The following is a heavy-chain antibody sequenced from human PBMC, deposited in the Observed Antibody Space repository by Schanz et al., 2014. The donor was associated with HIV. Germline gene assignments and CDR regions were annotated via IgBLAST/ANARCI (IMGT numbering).Heavy chain of an antibody. D-gene: IGHD3-22*01. CDR1: GFTFSDYS. CDR2: ISHDGTKK. CDR3: VKGERIGYRIEVTGPTFDY. Sequence: QVQLGQSGGGVVQPGRSLRLSCAASGFTFSDYSMHWVRQAPGKALEWVAVISHDGTKKFYAGSVKDRFTISRDNAKNTLYVQIRSLRNEDTAVYYCVKGERIGYRIEVTGPTFDYWGQGTLVTVSS. V-gene: IGHV3-30-3*01. J-gene: IGHJ4*02.